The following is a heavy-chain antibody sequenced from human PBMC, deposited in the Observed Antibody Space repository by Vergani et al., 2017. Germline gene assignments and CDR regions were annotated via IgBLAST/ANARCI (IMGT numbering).Heavy chain of an antibody. V-gene: IGHV3-15*01. J-gene: IGHJ6*03. D-gene: IGHD3-10*01. CDR3: TTTPKLLWFGELLYYYYYMDV. Sequence: EVQLVESGGGLVKPGGSLRLSCAASGFTFSNAWMSWVRQAPGKGLEWVGRIKSKTDGGTTDYAAPVKGRFTISRNDSKNTLYLQMNSLKNEDTAVYYCTTTPKLLWFGELLYYYYYMDVWGKGTTVTVSS. CDR2: IKSKTDGGTT. CDR1: GFTFSNAW.